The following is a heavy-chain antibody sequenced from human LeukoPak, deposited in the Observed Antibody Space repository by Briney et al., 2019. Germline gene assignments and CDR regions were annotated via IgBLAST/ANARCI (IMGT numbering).Heavy chain of an antibody. CDR2: IYYSGST. J-gene: IGHJ2*01. D-gene: IGHD3-22*01. CDR1: GGSISSYY. V-gene: IGHV4-59*01. CDR3: ARERYHYYDSSGYQVWYFDL. Sequence: PSETLSLTCTVSGGSISSYYWSWIRQPPGKGLEWIGYIYYSGSTNYNPSLKSRVTISVDTSKNQFSLKLSSVTAADTAVHYCARERYHYYDSSGYQVWYFDLWGRGTLVTVSS.